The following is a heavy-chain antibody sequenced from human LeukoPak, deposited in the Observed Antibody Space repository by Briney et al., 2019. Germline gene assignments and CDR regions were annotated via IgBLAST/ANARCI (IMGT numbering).Heavy chain of an antibody. CDR2: TNPNSGGT. V-gene: IGHV1-2*02. CDR3: ATYGSGSPYYFDY. J-gene: IGHJ4*02. Sequence: ASVKVSCKASGYTFTNYYLHWVRQAPGQGLEWMGWTNPNSGGTYYGQQFQGRVTMTRDTSISTAYMELSRLRSDDTAVYYCATYGSGSPYYFDYWGQGTLVTVSS. D-gene: IGHD3-10*01. CDR1: GYTFTNYY.